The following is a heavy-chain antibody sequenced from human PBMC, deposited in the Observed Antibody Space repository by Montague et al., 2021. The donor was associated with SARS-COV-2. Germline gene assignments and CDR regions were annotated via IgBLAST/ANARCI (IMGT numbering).Heavy chain of an antibody. J-gene: IGHJ4*02. CDR3: AHIRRMYYFDD. V-gene: IGHV2-5*08. Sequence: PALVKPTQTLTLTCTFSGFSLTTSGMSVTWIRQPPGKALEWLARIDWDDDTRYSPPLKSRLTVAKGTSKNQVVLTLTNMDTVDTATYFCAHIRRMYYFDDWGQGTLVTVSS. CDR2: IDWDDDT. CDR1: GFSLTTSGMS. D-gene: IGHD2/OR15-2a*01.